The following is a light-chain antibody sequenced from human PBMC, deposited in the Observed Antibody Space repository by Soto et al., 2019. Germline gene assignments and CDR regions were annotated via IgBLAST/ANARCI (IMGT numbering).Light chain of an antibody. CDR1: SSDIGGYNY. CDR3: NSYTSSSTLVV. Sequence: QSVLTQPASVSGSPGQSITISCTGTSSDIGGYNYVSWYQQHPGKAPKLMIYEVSNRPSGVSNRFSGSKSANTASLTISGLQAEDEADYYCNSYTSSSTLVVFGGGTKVTVL. CDR2: EVS. V-gene: IGLV2-14*01. J-gene: IGLJ2*01.